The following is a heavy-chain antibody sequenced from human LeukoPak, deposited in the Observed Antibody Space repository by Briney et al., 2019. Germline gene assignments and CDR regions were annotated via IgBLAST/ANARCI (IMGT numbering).Heavy chain of an antibody. V-gene: IGHV3-21*04. CDR3: AKDLAGYSSQKTVDY. CDR1: GFTFSSYS. D-gene: IGHD6-13*01. J-gene: IGHJ4*02. Sequence: KSGGSLRLSCAASGFTFSSYSMNWVRQAPGKGLEWVSSISSSSSYIYYADSVKGRFTISRDNAKNSLYLQMNSLRAEDTAVYYCAKDLAGYSSQKTVDYWGQGTLVTVSS. CDR2: ISSSSSYI.